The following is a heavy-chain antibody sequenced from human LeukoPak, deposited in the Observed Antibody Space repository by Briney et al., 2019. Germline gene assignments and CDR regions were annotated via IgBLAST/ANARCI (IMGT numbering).Heavy chain of an antibody. V-gene: IGHV4-38-2*02. CDR1: GYSISSGYY. CDR2: IYRSGST. J-gene: IGHJ4*02. Sequence: SETLSLTCSVSGYSISSGYYWGWIRQPPEKGLEWIGSIYRSGSTYYNPSLKSRVTISVDTSKNQFSLKLSSVTAADTAVYYCARNYGDYFDYWGQGTLVTVSS. D-gene: IGHD4-17*01. CDR3: ARNYGDYFDY.